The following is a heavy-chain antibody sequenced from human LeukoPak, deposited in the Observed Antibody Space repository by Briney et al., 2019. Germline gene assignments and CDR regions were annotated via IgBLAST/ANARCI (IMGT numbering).Heavy chain of an antibody. V-gene: IGHV1-8*03. D-gene: IGHD2-21*01. CDR2: INPSTGKT. CDR1: GYIFTSAD. J-gene: IGHJ5*02. CDR3: ARVSGDCLYVPYDP. Sequence: ASVKVSCKTSGYIFTSADINWVRQATGQGLEWMGYINPSTGKTGYAQKFQGRVTFTRNTAINTAYLELSSLTSEDTAVYYCARVSGDCLYVPYDPWGQGTLVTVSS.